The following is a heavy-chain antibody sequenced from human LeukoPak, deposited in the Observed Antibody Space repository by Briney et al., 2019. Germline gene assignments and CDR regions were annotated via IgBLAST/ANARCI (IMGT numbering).Heavy chain of an antibody. Sequence: NSSETLSLTCTVSGGSISSSSYYWGWIRQPPGKGLEWIGSIYYSGSTYYNPSLKSRVTISVDTSKNQFSLKLSSVTAADTAVYYCARLDDSSGYLHWGQGTLVTVSS. J-gene: IGHJ4*02. CDR2: IYYSGST. CDR1: GGSISSSSYY. V-gene: IGHV4-39*01. CDR3: ARLDDSSGYLH. D-gene: IGHD3-22*01.